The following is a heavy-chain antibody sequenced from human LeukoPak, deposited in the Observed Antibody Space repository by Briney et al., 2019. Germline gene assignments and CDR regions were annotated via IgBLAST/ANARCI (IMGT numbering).Heavy chain of an antibody. CDR2: IKQDGNEK. CDR3: ARDEIVATTKANYYYYMDV. CDR1: GFTFSSYW. J-gene: IGHJ6*03. Sequence: GGSLRLSCAASGFTFSSYWMSWVRQAPGKGLEWVANIKQDGNEKYYVDSVKGRFTISRDNAKNSLYLQMNSLRAEDTAVYYCARDEIVATTKANYYYYMDVWGKGTTVTISS. D-gene: IGHD5-12*01. V-gene: IGHV3-7*01.